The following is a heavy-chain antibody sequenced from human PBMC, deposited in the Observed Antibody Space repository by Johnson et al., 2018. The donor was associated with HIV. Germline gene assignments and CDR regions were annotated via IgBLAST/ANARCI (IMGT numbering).Heavy chain of an antibody. CDR2: ISYDGSNK. CDR1: GFTFSSYA. Sequence: QMQLVESGGGVVQPGRSLRLSCAASGFTFSSYAMHWVRQAPGKGLEWVAVISYDGSNKYYADSVKGRFTISRDNSKNTLYLQMNSLRAEDTAVYYCARDYGRGSRSGNWQQLGNDAFDIWGQGTMVTVSS. J-gene: IGHJ3*02. V-gene: IGHV3-30*04. CDR3: ARDYGRGSRSGNWQQLGNDAFDI. D-gene: IGHD6-13*01.